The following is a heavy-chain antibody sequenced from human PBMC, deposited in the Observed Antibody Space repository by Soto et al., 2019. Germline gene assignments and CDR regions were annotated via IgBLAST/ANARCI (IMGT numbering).Heavy chain of an antibody. J-gene: IGHJ6*03. Sequence: SETLSLTCAVYGGSFSGYYWSWIRQPPGKGLEWIGYIYYSGSTNYNPSLKSRVTISVDTSKNQFSLKLSSVTAADTAVYYCASHYYDFWSGYSGGYYYYMDVWGKGTTVTVSS. V-gene: IGHV4-59*08. CDR3: ASHYYDFWSGYSGGYYYYMDV. CDR1: GGSFSGYY. D-gene: IGHD3-3*01. CDR2: IYYSGST.